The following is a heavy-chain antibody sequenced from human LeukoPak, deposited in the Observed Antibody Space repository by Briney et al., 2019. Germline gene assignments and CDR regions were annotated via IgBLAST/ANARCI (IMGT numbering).Heavy chain of an antibody. Sequence: GGSLRLSCAASGFTFSSYSMNWVRQAPGKGLEWVSYISSSSSTIYYADSVKGRFTISRDNAKNSLYLQMNSLRAEDTAVYHCGGTMIVLDAFDIWGQGTMVTVSS. V-gene: IGHV3-48*04. D-gene: IGHD3-22*01. CDR2: ISSSSSTI. CDR3: GGTMIVLDAFDI. J-gene: IGHJ3*02. CDR1: GFTFSSYS.